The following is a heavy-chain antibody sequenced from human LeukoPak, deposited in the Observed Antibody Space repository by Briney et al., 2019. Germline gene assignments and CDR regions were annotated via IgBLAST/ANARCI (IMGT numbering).Heavy chain of an antibody. D-gene: IGHD3-9*01. CDR2: MNPNSGNT. V-gene: IGHV1-8*02. Sequence: GSSVKVSCKASGGTFSSYAISWVRQAPGQGLEWMGWMNPNSGNTGYAQKFQGRVTMTRNTSISTAYMELSSLRSEDTAVYYCARGFQGTWPYYDILTGAWYYYGMDVWGQGTTVTVSS. J-gene: IGHJ6*02. CDR3: ARGFQGTWPYYDILTGAWYYYGMDV. CDR1: GGTFSSYA.